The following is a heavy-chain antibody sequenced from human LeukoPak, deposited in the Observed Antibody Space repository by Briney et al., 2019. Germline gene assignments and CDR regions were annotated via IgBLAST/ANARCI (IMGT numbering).Heavy chain of an antibody. D-gene: IGHD6-13*01. J-gene: IGHJ4*02. CDR2: IFYTGST. Sequence: SETPSLTCTVSSGSISTSNYYWGWVRQPPGKALEWIGNIFYTGSTYYSPSLKSRVTISLDTSRNQFSLRLNSVTAADTAVYYCARSGQLVREIDYWGQGTLVTVSS. V-gene: IGHV4-39*07. CDR1: SGSISTSNYY. CDR3: ARSGQLVREIDY.